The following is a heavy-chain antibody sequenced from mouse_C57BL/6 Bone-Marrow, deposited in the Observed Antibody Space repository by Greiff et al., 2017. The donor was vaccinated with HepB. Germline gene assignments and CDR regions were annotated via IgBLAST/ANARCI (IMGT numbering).Heavy chain of an antibody. CDR1: GYTFTDYY. CDR3: AYGLYAMDY. CDR2: INPYNGGT. V-gene: IGHV1-19*01. Sequence: VQLQQSGPVLVKPGASVKMSCKASGYTFTDYYMNWVKQSHGKSLEWIGVINPYNGGTSYNQKFKGKATLTVDKSSSTAYMELNSLTSEDSAVYYCAYGLYAMDYWGQGTSVTVSS. D-gene: IGHD1-1*02. J-gene: IGHJ4*01.